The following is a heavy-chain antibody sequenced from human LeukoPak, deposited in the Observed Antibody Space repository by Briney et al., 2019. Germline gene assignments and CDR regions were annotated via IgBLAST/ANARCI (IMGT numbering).Heavy chain of an antibody. V-gene: IGHV3-49*03. CDR3: TRETAPWEDAHQLSAFDI. CDR2: IRSKAYGGTT. J-gene: IGHJ3*02. CDR1: GFTFGDYA. D-gene: IGHD2-2*01. Sequence: PGRSLRLSCTASGFTFGDYAMSWFRQAPGKGLEWVGFIRSKAYGGTTEYAASVKGRFTIPRDDSKSIAYLQMNSLKTEDTVVYYCTRETAPWEDAHQLSAFDIWGQGTMVTVSS.